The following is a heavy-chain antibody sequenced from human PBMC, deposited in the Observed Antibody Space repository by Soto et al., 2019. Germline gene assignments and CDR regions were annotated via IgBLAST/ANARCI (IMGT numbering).Heavy chain of an antibody. Sequence: SVKVSCKASGGTFSSYAISWVRQAPGQGLEWMGGIIPIFGTANYAQKFQGRVTITADESTSTAYMELSSLRSEDTAVYYCARLEKAYCGGDCYSYYFDYWGQGXLVTVYS. CDR3: ARLEKAYCGGDCYSYYFDY. D-gene: IGHD2-21*02. CDR2: IIPIFGTA. V-gene: IGHV1-69*13. J-gene: IGHJ4*02. CDR1: GGTFSSYA.